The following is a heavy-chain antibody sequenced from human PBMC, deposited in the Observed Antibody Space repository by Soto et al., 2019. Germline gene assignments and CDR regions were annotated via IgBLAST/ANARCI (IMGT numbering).Heavy chain of an antibody. CDR3: AKDQAAAGTISRYFQH. Sequence: GGSLRLSCAASGFSFSTYAMSWVRQAPGKGLEWVSGISGSGGTTYYADSVKGRFTISRDNSKNTLYLQANSLRVEDTAVYYCAKDQAAAGTISRYFQHWGQGTLVTVSS. CDR2: ISGSGGTT. J-gene: IGHJ1*01. D-gene: IGHD6-13*01. V-gene: IGHV3-23*01. CDR1: GFSFSTYA.